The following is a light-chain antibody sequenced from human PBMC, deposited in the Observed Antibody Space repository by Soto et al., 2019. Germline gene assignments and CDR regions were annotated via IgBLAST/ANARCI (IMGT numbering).Light chain of an antibody. V-gene: IGKV3D-15*01. J-gene: IGKJ1*01. Sequence: EVVMTQSPATLSVSPGEGVTLSCRASQGIGDTLAWYQHKPGQTPRLLIYDTSTRATGIPDRFSGSGSGTDFTLTISRLEPEDFAVYYCQQYDSSWTFGQGTKVEIK. CDR3: QQYDSSWT. CDR2: DTS. CDR1: QGIGDT.